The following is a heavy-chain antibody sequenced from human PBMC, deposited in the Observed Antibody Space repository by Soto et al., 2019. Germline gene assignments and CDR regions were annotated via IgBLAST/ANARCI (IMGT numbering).Heavy chain of an antibody. Sequence: QIQLVQSGTEVRKPGASAKVSCKASGYTFTNNDVCWVRQTPGQGLEWMGWISPYSGKTNYARKFQGRVTMTTDTSTSTAYMEVRRLTSDGPAVYYCAREGLLLLPDYWGQGTLVTVS. CDR1: GYTFTNND. CDR2: ISPYSGKT. J-gene: IGHJ4*02. D-gene: IGHD3-22*01. V-gene: IGHV1-18*01. CDR3: AREGLLLLPDY.